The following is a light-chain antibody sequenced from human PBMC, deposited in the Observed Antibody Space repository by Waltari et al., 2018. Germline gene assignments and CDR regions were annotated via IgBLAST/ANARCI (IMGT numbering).Light chain of an antibody. CDR2: DVT. V-gene: IGLV2-14*03. Sequence: QSALTQPASVSGAPGQSIPIPCPGSRSDVGRYTYVSWYQQPPGKAPKPLLFDVTNRPSEISSRFTGSKSGNTASLTISGLQAEDEADYYCCSYTSSVSWVFGGGTKVTVL. J-gene: IGLJ3*02. CDR1: RSDVGRYTY. CDR3: CSYTSSVSWV.